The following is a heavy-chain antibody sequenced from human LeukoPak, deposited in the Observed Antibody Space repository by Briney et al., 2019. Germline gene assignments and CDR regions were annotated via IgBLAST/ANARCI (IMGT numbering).Heavy chain of an antibody. D-gene: IGHD2-21*01. CDR1: GFTFSSYS. CDR3: ARDAPVVIAPLDY. J-gene: IGHJ4*02. Sequence: GGSLRLSCAASGFTFSSYSMNWVRQAPGKGLEWVSAISGSGGSTYYADSVKGRFTISRDNSKNTLYLQMNSLRAEDTAVYYCARDAPVVIAPLDYWGQGTLVTVSS. CDR2: ISGSGGST. V-gene: IGHV3-23*01.